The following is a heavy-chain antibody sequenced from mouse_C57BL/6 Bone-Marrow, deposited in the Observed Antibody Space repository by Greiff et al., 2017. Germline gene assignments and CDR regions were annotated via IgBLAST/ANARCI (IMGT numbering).Heavy chain of an antibody. CDR1: GYTFTSYW. Sequence: QVQLQQPGAELVRPGTSVKLSCKASGYTFTSYWMHWVKQRPGQGLEWIGVIDPSDSYTNYNQKFKGKATLTVDTSSSTAYMQLSSLTSEDSAVYYCARSEGCGRYWYFDVWGTGTTVTVSS. J-gene: IGHJ1*03. V-gene: IGHV1-59*01. CDR3: ARSEGCGRYWYFDV. CDR2: IDPSDSYT.